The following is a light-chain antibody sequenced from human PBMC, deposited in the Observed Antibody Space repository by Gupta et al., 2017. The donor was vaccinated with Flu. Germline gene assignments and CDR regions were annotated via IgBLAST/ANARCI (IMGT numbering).Light chain of an antibody. CDR2: NDG. Sequence: QSVLTQPPSASGTPGQWVTISCSGSSSNIGTYAVSWYQQLPGTAPKLLIYNDGQRPAAAPDRFSGSKAVAAASPTLTVLQAEDEADDYCAVQAANMNGLVFGRGTKLTVL. CDR1: SSNIGTYA. CDR3: AVQAANMNGLV. J-gene: IGLJ2*01. V-gene: IGLV1-44*01.